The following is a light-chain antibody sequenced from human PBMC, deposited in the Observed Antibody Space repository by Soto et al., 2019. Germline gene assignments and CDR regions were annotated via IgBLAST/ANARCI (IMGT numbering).Light chain of an antibody. Sequence: EMVLTQSPGTLSLSPGERATLSCRASQSVSSSYLAWYQQKPGQAPRLLIYGASSRATAIPDRFSGSGSGTDFTLTISRIEPEDCAVYYCQQYGSSPLTFDGGTKVEIK. CDR1: QSVSSSY. CDR2: GAS. CDR3: QQYGSSPLT. V-gene: IGKV3-20*01. J-gene: IGKJ4*01.